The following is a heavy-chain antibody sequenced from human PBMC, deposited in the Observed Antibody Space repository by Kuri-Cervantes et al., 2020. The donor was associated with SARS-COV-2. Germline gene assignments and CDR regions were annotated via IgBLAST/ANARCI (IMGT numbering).Heavy chain of an antibody. D-gene: IGHD3-10*01. CDR3: ARRDFGSGSYYLDY. Sequence: GGSLRLSCKGSGYSFTTYWIGWVRPMPGKGLEWMGIIYPGDSDTRYSPSFQGQVTISADKSISTAYLQWSSLKASDTAMYYCARRDFGSGSYYLDYWGQGTLVTVSS. CDR2: IYPGDSDT. J-gene: IGHJ4*02. V-gene: IGHV5-51*01. CDR1: GYSFTTYW.